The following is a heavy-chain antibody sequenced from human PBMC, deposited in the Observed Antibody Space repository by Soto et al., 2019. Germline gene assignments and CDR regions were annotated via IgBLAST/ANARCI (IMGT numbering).Heavy chain of an antibody. Sequence: GGSLRLSCAASGFTVSTNCMSWVRQSPGKGLEWVSVIYSGDKTSCAASVKGRFTISRENSKNTLYLQMNSLRAEDTAVYYCAREAQDLGDVGFDYWGQGTLVTV. D-gene: IGHD2-15*01. CDR2: IYSGDKT. J-gene: IGHJ4*02. CDR1: GFTVSTNC. V-gene: IGHV3-53*01. CDR3: AREAQDLGDVGFDY.